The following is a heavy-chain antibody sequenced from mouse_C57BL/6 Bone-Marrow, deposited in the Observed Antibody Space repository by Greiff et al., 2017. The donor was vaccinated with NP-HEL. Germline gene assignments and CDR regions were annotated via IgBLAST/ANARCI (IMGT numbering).Heavy chain of an antibody. J-gene: IGHJ4*01. Sequence: QVTLKECGPGILQPSQTLSLTCSFSGFSLSTFGMGVGWIRQPSGKGLEWLAHIWWDDDKYYNPALKSRLTISKDTSKNQVFLKIANVDTADTATYYCARIGSPYYSNFYYAMDYWGQGTSVTVSS. CDR3: ARIGSPYYSNFYYAMDY. CDR2: IWWDDDK. CDR1: GFSLSTFGMG. D-gene: IGHD2-5*01. V-gene: IGHV8-8*01.